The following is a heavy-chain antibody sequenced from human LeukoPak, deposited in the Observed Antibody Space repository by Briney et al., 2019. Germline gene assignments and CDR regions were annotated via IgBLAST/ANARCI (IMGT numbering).Heavy chain of an antibody. Sequence: QPGGSLRLSCAASGVTFSDYDMHWVRQAPGRGLEWVSLISYDGSIKYYADFVKGRFIISRDNSKNTLSLQMSSLRPEDTAVYYCAREELISDGDAFDIWGQGTMVTVSS. CDR2: ISYDGSIK. J-gene: IGHJ3*02. V-gene: IGHV3-30*03. CDR3: AREELISDGDAFDI. D-gene: IGHD3-16*01. CDR1: GVTFSDYD.